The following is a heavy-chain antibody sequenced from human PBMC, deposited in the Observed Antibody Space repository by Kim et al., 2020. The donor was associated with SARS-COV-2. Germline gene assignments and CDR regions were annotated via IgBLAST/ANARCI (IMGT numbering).Heavy chain of an antibody. Sequence: YAQGFTGRVVFSLDTSVSTAYLQISSLKAEDTAVYYCARDDKYLRGPGDYWGQGTLVTVSS. V-gene: IGHV7-4-1*02. D-gene: IGHD4-17*01. J-gene: IGHJ4*02. CDR3: ARDDKYLRGPGDY.